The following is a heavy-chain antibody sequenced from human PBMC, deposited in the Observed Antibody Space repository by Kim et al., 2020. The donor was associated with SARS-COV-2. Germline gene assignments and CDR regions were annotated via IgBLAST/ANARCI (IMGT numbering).Heavy chain of an antibody. J-gene: IGHJ4*02. V-gene: IGHV3-23*01. Sequence: GGSLRLSCVASGFTFNDYAMSWVRQAPGRGLEWVSGITSSGGGTYYADSVKGRFTISRDNSKSTLYLQMNSLRDEDTAVYYCAAKTIKAAGVHWGQGTLVTVSS. CDR3: AAKTIKAAGVH. D-gene: IGHD6-13*01. CDR2: ITSSGGGT. CDR1: GFTFNDYA.